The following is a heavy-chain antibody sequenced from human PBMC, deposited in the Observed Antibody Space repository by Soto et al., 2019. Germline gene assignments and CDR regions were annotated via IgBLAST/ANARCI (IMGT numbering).Heavy chain of an antibody. CDR1: GYTLTELS. Sequence: QVQLVQSGAEVKKPGASVKVSCKVSGYTLTELSMHWVRQAPGKGLEWMGGFDPEDGETIYAQKFEGSVTMTEDTSTDVAYMVLSSLRSEDTAVYYCATGYCSSTSCYAAFDYWGQGTLVTVSS. D-gene: IGHD2-2*01. J-gene: IGHJ4*02. V-gene: IGHV1-24*01. CDR3: ATGYCSSTSCYAAFDY. CDR2: FDPEDGET.